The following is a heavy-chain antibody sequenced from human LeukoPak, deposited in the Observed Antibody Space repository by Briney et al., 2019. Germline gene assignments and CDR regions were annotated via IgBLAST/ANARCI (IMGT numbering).Heavy chain of an antibody. CDR2: ISRSGST. J-gene: IGHJ6*03. CDR3: ARGYIGNSGRYYYYYMDV. CDR1: DYSISSGYH. Sequence: SETLSLTCAVSDYSISSGYHWGWIRQPPEKGVEWIGSISRSGSTYYSPSLKGRVTMSVDSSKNEFSLNLSSVTAADTAVYYCARGYIGNSGRYYYYYMDVWGKGTTVTVSS. V-gene: IGHV4-38-2*01. D-gene: IGHD1-26*01.